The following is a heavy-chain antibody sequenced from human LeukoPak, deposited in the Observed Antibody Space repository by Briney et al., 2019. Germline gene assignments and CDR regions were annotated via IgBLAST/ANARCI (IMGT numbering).Heavy chain of an antibody. Sequence: PGGSLRLSCAASGFTFSTYGMHWVRQAPGKGLEWAAFIRYDGNNEYYADSVRGRFTISRDNSKNTLYLQMSSLRSEDTAVYCCAQGTSILATINNWGQGTLVTVSS. CDR2: IRYDGNNE. CDR1: GFTFSTYG. J-gene: IGHJ1*01. D-gene: IGHD5-12*01. V-gene: IGHV3-30*02. CDR3: AQGTSILATINN.